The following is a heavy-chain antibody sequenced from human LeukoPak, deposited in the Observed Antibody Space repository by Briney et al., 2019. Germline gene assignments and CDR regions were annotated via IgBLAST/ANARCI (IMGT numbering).Heavy chain of an antibody. CDR1: GGSISSYY. J-gene: IGHJ4*02. CDR2: IYYSGST. Sequence: PSETLSLTCTVSGGSISSYYWSWIRQPPGKGLEWIGYIYYSGSTNYNPSLKSRVTISVDTSKNQFSLKLSSVTAADTAVYYCARGGEPGYCSSTSCWYFDYWGQGTLVTVSS. CDR3: ARGGEPGYCSSTSCWYFDY. D-gene: IGHD2-2*01. V-gene: IGHV4-59*01.